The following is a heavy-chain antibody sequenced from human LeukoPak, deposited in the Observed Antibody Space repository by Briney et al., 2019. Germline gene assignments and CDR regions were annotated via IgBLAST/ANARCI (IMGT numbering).Heavy chain of an antibody. CDR3: ARPDSSTSYFDY. CDR1: GYSFTSYW. V-gene: IGHV5-10-1*01. D-gene: IGHD6-6*01. CDR2: IDPSDSYT. J-gene: IGHJ4*02. Sequence: GKSLRISCKGSGYSFTSYWISWVRQMPGKGLEWMGRIDPSDSYTNYSPSFQGHVTISADKSISTAYLQWSSLKASDTAMYYCARPDSSTSYFDYWGQGTLVTVSS.